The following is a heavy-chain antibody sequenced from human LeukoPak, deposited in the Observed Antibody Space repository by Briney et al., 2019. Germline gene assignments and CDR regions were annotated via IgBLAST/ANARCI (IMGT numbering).Heavy chain of an antibody. CDR3: ARSIRASSSSCNDY. CDR1: GFTFSSFW. J-gene: IGHJ4*02. D-gene: IGHD6-13*01. Sequence: GGSLRLSCAASGFTFSSFWMTWVRQAPGKGLEWVANIKGDGSERHHVDSVKGRFTISRDNAKNSLYLQMNSLGVEDTAVYYCARSIRASSSSCNDYWGQGILVTVSS. V-gene: IGHV3-7*05. CDR2: IKGDGSER.